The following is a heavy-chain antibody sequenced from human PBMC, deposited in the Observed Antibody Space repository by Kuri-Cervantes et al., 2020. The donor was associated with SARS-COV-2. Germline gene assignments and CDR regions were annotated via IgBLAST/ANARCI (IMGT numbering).Heavy chain of an antibody. D-gene: IGHD1-1*01. CDR3: AREMSESTSGSWFDP. Sequence: GGSLRLSCQGSGYSFKNFWISWVRQMPGKGLEWMGRIDPSDSYTHYNPSFQGHVTISADKSISTAYLEWSSLRASDTAMYFYAREMSESTSGSWFDPWGQGTLVTVSS. CDR2: IDPSDSYT. J-gene: IGHJ5*02. V-gene: IGHV5-10-1*01. CDR1: GYSFKNFW.